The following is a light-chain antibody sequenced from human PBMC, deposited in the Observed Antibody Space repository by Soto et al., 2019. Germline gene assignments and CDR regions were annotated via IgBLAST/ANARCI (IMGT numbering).Light chain of an antibody. CDR3: SSYTINITRV. CDR1: SNDVGGYSY. CDR2: EVD. J-gene: IGLJ3*02. V-gene: IGLV2-14*01. Sequence: QSALTQPASVSGSPGQSITITCAGTSNDVGGYSYVSWYQQYPGKAPKLIIYEVDNRPSGVSHRFSGSKSGNTASLTISGLEAEDEGDYYCSSYTINITRVFGGGTKVTVL.